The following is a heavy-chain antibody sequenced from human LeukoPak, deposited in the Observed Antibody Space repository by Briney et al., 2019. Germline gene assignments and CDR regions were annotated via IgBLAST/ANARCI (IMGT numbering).Heavy chain of an antibody. CDR1: GFTFSSYS. J-gene: IGHJ4*02. Sequence: GGCLRLSCAASGFTFSSYSTNWVRQAPGKGLELISYIDISGSTIYYADSVKGRFTISRDNAKNSLYLQMNSLRADDTAIYYCAKSCNSGNCYYNYWGQGTLVTVTS. V-gene: IGHV3-48*01. CDR2: IDISGSTI. D-gene: IGHD2/OR15-2a*01. CDR3: AKSCNSGNCYYNY.